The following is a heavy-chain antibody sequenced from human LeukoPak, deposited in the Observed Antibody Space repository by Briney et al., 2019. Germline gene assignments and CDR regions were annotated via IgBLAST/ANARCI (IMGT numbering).Heavy chain of an antibody. Sequence: GESLKISCKASGYTFTSYYISWVRQAPGQGLEWMGLISPYNANTNYAQKLQGRITMTTDTSTSTAYMELRSLRSDDTAVYYCARGPHSGWIDYWGQGTLVTVSS. V-gene: IGHV1-18*01. CDR2: ISPYNANT. CDR1: GYTFTSYY. D-gene: IGHD6-19*01. J-gene: IGHJ4*02. CDR3: ARGPHSGWIDY.